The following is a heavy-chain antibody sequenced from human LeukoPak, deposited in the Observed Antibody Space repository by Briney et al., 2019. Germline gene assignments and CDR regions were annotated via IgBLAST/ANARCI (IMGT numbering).Heavy chain of an antibody. V-gene: IGHV3-48*01. D-gene: IGHD4-23*01. Sequence: PGGPLRLSCAASGFTFSSYSMNWVRQAPGKGLEWVSYISSSVNTIYYADSVKGRFTISRDNAKNSLFLQMNSLRIDDTAMYYCTRTVNSASDFWGQGTLVTVSS. CDR1: GFTFSSYS. CDR2: ISSSVNTI. CDR3: TRTVNSASDF. J-gene: IGHJ4*02.